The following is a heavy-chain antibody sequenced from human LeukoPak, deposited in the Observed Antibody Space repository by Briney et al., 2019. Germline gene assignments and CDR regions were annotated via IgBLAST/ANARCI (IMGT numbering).Heavy chain of an antibody. Sequence: PGRTLRLSCAASVFTFSRYSMSWVPQAPAKGLEWVAGLGRTGEYKYYADSVKGRFTISRDNSKDTVFLLMNILRAEDSAIYYWGEVRGCDICMPMDAWGQGTTVTVSS. J-gene: IGHJ6*02. D-gene: IGHD2-8*01. CDR2: LGRTGEYK. CDR1: VFTFSRYS. V-gene: IGHV3-23*01. CDR3: GEVRGCDICMPMDA.